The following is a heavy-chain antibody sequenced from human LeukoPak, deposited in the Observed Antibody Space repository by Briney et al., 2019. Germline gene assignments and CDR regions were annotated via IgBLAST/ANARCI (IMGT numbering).Heavy chain of an antibody. CDR1: GFTFSSYE. J-gene: IGHJ5*02. D-gene: IGHD1-26*01. CDR3: AREGGSKNWFDP. Sequence: GGSLRPSCAASGFTFSSYEMNWVRQAPGKGLEWISYVTSSGGTTYYADSVKGQFTISRDNAKNSLYLQMNSLRAEDTAVYYCAREGGSKNWFDPWGQGTLVTVSS. V-gene: IGHV3-48*03. CDR2: VTSSGGTT.